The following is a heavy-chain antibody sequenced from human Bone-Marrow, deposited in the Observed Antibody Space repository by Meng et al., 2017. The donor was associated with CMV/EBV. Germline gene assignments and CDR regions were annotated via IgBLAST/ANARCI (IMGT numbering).Heavy chain of an antibody. CDR2: INHSGST. D-gene: IGHD3-10*01. CDR1: GGSFSGYY. CDR3: AREGAGGYYGSGTIRGFDY. V-gene: IGHV4-34*01. Sequence: GSLRLSCAVYGGSFSGYYWSWIRQLPGKGLEWIGEINHSGSTNYNPSLKTRVTISVDTPKNQFSLKLSSVTAADTAVYYCAREGAGGYYGSGTIRGFDYWGQGTLVTVSS. J-gene: IGHJ4*02.